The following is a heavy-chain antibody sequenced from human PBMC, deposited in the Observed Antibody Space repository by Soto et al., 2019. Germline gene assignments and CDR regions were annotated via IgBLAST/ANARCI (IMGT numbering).Heavy chain of an antibody. J-gene: IGHJ3*02. CDR2: IWDDGSNK. Sequence: VWSLRLSCAASGFTFSSYGLHWVRQAPGKGLEWVAVIWDDGSNKYYADSVKGRFTFSRDNSKNTLYLQMNSLRAEDTAVYYCARDLQTGARYPLEIWCQGTLVTVSS. CDR1: GFTFSSYG. V-gene: IGHV3-33*01. D-gene: IGHD1-20*01. CDR3: ARDLQTGARYPLEI.